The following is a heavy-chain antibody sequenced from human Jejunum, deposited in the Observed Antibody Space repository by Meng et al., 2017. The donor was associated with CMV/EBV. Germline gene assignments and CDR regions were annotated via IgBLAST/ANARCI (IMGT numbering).Heavy chain of an antibody. CDR2: IYTSGNT. Sequence: QVQLQESGPGLGKPSETLSLTCTGSGGSINGYYCSWIRQPAGKGLEWIGRIYTSGNTNYNPSLKSRVTMSVDTSKNQFSLKLSSVTAADTAVYYCTRDNLSGSYYFDYWGQGTLVTVSS. D-gene: IGHD1-26*01. V-gene: IGHV4-4*07. CDR3: TRDNLSGSYYFDY. J-gene: IGHJ4*02. CDR1: GGSINGYY.